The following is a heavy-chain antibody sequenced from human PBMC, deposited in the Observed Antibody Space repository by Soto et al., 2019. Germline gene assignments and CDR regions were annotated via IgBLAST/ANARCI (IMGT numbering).Heavy chain of an antibody. Sequence: QSGGSLRLSCAASGFTFSSYGMHWVRQAPGKGLEWVAVISYDGSNKYYADSVKGRFTISRDNSKNTLYLQMNSLRAEDTAVYYCASGVVAVADLTGSFDYWGQGTLVTVSS. CDR1: GFTFSSYG. CDR2: ISYDGSNK. V-gene: IGHV3-30*03. CDR3: ASGVVAVADLTGSFDY. D-gene: IGHD6-19*01. J-gene: IGHJ4*02.